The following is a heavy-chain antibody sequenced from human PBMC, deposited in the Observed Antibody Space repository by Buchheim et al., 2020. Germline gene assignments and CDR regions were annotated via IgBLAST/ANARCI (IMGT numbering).Heavy chain of an antibody. Sequence: QVQLVESGGGVVQPGKSLRLSCAASGFTFSAYGMHWVRQAPGKGLEWVAVTSYDGNNYYYADSVKGRFTISRDNFKNTLYLQMNSLRPEDTAVYYCATRLARIDIDYYYYGMDLWGQGTT. V-gene: IGHV3-30*03. D-gene: IGHD1-14*01. J-gene: IGHJ6*02. CDR1: GFTFSAYG. CDR3: ATRLARIDIDYYYYGMDL. CDR2: TSYDGNNY.